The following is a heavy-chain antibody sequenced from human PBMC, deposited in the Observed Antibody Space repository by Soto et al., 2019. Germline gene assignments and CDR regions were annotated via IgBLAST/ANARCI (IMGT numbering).Heavy chain of an antibody. Sequence: QVQLVQSGAEEKKPGASVKVSCKASGYTFTSYAMHWVRQAPGQRLEWMGWINAGNGNTKYSQKFQGRVTITRDTSASTAYMELSSLRSEDTAVYYCARDRDPNYDFWTPNGGSYGMDVWGQGTTVTVSS. D-gene: IGHD3-3*01. CDR1: GYTFTSYA. CDR2: INAGNGNT. V-gene: IGHV1-3*05. CDR3: ARDRDPNYDFWTPNGGSYGMDV. J-gene: IGHJ6*02.